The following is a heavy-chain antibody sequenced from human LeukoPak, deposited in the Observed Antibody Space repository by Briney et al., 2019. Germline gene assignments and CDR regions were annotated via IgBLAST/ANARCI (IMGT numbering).Heavy chain of an antibody. J-gene: IGHJ4*02. CDR3: ARDLSGLDY. V-gene: IGHV3-21*01. D-gene: IGHD3-10*01. CDR1: GFNFRTYA. Sequence: GGSLRLSCVASGFNFRTYAMLWVRQAPGKGLEWVSSISSSSSYIYYADSVKGRFTISRDNAKNSLYLQMNSLRAEDTAVYYCARDLSGLDYWGQGTLVTVSS. CDR2: ISSSSSYI.